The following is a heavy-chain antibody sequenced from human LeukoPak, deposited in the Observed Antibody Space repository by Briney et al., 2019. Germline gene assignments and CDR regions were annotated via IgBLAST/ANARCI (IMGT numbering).Heavy chain of an antibody. J-gene: IGHJ4*02. D-gene: IGHD3-22*01. CDR1: GFTFSSYS. V-gene: IGHV3-48*04. CDR2: ISSSSSTI. Sequence: GGSLRLSCAASGFTFSSYSMNWVRQAPGKGLEWVSYISSSSSTIYYADSVKGRFTISRDNAKNSLYLQMNSLRAEDTAVYYCARDPGYYYDSSGYYFIYWGQGTLVTVSS. CDR3: ARDPGYYYDSSGYYFIY.